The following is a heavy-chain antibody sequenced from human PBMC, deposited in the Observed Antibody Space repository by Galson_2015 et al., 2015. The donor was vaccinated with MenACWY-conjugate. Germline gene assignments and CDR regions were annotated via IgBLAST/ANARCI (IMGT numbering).Heavy chain of an antibody. CDR2: ISPDGTST. CDR3: ARDRRFFSGGVPSNWFDP. V-gene: IGHV3-74*01. J-gene: IGHJ5*02. Sequence: SLRLSCAASGFTFSSHFMHWVRLAPGKGLVWVSRISPDGTSTTYAASVKGRFTISRDNAKNTLSLQMNSVRAEDTAVYYCARDRRFFSGGVPSNWFDPWGQGTLVTVSS. CDR1: GFTFSSHF. D-gene: IGHD3-16*01.